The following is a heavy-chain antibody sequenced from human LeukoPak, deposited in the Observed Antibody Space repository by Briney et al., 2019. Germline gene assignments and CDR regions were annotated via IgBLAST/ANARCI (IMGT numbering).Heavy chain of an antibody. CDR2: IKQDGSEK. J-gene: IGHJ6*03. D-gene: IGHD6-13*01. V-gene: IGHV3-7*01. CDR1: GFTFSSYW. CDR3: AREVWDSSWYDYYYYYMDV. Sequence: GGSLRLSCAASGFTFSSYWMSWVRQAPGKGLEWVANIKQDGSEKYYVDSVKGRFTISRDNAKNSLYLQMNSLRAEDTAVYYCAREVWDSSWYDYYYYYMDVWGKGTTVTVSS.